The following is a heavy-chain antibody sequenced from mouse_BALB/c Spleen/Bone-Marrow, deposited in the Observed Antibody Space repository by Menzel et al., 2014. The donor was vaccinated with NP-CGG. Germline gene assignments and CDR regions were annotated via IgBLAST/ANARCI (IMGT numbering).Heavy chain of an antibody. CDR3: ARYDGYFDY. V-gene: IGHV1-54*01. CDR2: LPPGSGST. CDR1: GSAFPAYL. J-gene: IGHJ2*01. D-gene: IGHD2-3*01. Sequence: QVQLQQSGAELVRPGTSVPVSCTASGSAFPAYLISWLTPPPEQCLALLGVLPPGSGSTNYNEQFKDKATLTADKSSSTAYMQLNSLTSDDSAVYFCARYDGYFDYWGQGTILTVSS.